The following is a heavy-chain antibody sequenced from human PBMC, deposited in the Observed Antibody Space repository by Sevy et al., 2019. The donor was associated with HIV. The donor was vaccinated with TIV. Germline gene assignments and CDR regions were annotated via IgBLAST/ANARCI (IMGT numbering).Heavy chain of an antibody. D-gene: IGHD3-3*01. Sequence: GGSLRLSCAASGFTFSSYGMHWVRQAPGKGLEWVAVISYDGSNKYYADSVKGRFTISRDNSKNTLYLQMNSLRAEDTPVYYCAKARDFWSGYDLNYYYGMDVWGQGTTVTVSS. J-gene: IGHJ6*02. V-gene: IGHV3-30*18. CDR2: ISYDGSNK. CDR1: GFTFSSYG. CDR3: AKARDFWSGYDLNYYYGMDV.